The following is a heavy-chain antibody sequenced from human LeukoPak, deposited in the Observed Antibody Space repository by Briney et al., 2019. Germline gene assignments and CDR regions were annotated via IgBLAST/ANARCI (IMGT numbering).Heavy chain of an antibody. J-gene: IGHJ5*02. V-gene: IGHV4-39*07. Sequence: PSETLSLTCTVSGGSISSSSYYWGWIRQPPGKGLEWIGEINHSGSTNYNPSLKSRVTISVDTSKNQFSLKLSSVTAADTAVYHCARRKGYSYGWENWFDPWGQGTLVTVSS. CDR2: INHSGST. D-gene: IGHD5-18*01. CDR3: ARRKGYSYGWENWFDP. CDR1: GGSISSSSYY.